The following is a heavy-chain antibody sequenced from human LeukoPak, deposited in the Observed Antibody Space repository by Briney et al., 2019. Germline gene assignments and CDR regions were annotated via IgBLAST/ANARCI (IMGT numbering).Heavy chain of an antibody. J-gene: IGHJ4*02. CDR2: ISYSGST. Sequence: SQTLSLTCTVSGGSISSYYWSWIRQPPGKGLEWIGYISYSGSTNYNPSLKSRVTISVDTSKNQFSLKLSSVTAADTAVYYCARYVWGSYPTFEDYWGQGTLVTVSS. CDR3: ARYVWGSYPTFEDY. D-gene: IGHD3-16*02. V-gene: IGHV4-59*01. CDR1: GGSISSYY.